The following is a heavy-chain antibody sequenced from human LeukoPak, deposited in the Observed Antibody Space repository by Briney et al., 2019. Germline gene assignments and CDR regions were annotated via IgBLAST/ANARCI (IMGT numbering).Heavy chain of an antibody. CDR2: ISYDGSNK. J-gene: IGHJ6*02. CDR1: GFTFSSYG. CDR3: AKDQSCYSGDYYYGMDV. V-gene: IGHV3-30*18. Sequence: GGSLRLSCAASGFTFSSYGMHWVRQAPGKGLEWVAVISYDGSNKYYADSVKGRFTISRDNSKNTLYLQMNSLRAEDTAVYYCAKDQSCYSGDYYYGMDVWGQGTTVTVSS. D-gene: IGHD3-22*01.